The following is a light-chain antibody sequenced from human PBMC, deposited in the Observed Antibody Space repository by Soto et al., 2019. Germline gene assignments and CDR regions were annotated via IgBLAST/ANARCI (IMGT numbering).Light chain of an antibody. CDR3: QQYYNHSP. V-gene: IGKV1-5*01. J-gene: IGKJ1*01. CDR2: DAS. Sequence: DIQRTPSPSTLPASVGDRVTITCRASQTISSWLAWYQQQPGKAPDLLIYDASRLAGGVPSRFSGSESGTESTLTIGSLQPDDFATYFCQQYYNHSPFGQGTKVDIK. CDR1: QTISSW.